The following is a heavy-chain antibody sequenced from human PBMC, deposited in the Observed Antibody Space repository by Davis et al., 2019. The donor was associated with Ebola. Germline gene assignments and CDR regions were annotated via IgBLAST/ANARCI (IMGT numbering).Heavy chain of an antibody. CDR3: ARHEYQLPLDY. CDR1: GGSISSYY. CDR2: VYYDGST. V-gene: IGHV4-59*08. D-gene: IGHD2-2*01. J-gene: IGHJ4*02. Sequence: SETLSLTCTVSGGSISSYYWGWIRQPPGKGLERIGDVYYDGSTNYNASLKSRVTMSIDPSKNQYSLRLNSVTAADTAVYYCARHEYQLPLDYWGQGTLVTVSS.